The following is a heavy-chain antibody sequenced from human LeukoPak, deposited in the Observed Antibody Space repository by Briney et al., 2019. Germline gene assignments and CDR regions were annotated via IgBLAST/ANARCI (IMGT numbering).Heavy chain of an antibody. CDR2: IIPILGIA. CDR1: GGTFSSYA. V-gene: IGHV1-69*04. J-gene: IGHJ5*02. Sequence: SVKVSCKASGGTFSSYAISWVRQAPGQGLERMGRIIPILGIANYAQKFQGRVTITADKSTSTAYMELSSLRSEDTAVYYCAREYYYDSSGYRSNNWFDPWGQGTLVTVSS. CDR3: AREYYYDSSGYRSNNWFDP. D-gene: IGHD3-22*01.